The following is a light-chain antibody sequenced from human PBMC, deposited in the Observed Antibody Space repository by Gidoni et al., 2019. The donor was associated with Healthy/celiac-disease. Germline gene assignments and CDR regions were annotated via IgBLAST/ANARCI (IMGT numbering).Light chain of an antibody. CDR3: QQRSNWPPLLT. CDR2: DAS. CDR1: QSVSSY. J-gene: IGKJ4*01. V-gene: IGKV3-11*01. Sequence: EIVLTQSPATLSLSPGERATLSCMASQSVSSYLAWYQQKPCQAPRLLIYDASNRATGIPARFSGSGSGTDFTLTISSLEPEDFAVYYCQQRSNWPPLLTFGGGTKVEIK.